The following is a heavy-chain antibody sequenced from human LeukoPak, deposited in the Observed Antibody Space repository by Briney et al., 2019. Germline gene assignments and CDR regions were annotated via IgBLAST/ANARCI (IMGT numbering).Heavy chain of an antibody. CDR1: GYSISSGYY. V-gene: IGHV4-38-2*02. CDR2: IFHSGST. Sequence: SETLSLTCTVSGYSISSGYYWGWIRQPPGKGLEWIGSIFHSGSTYYNLSLKGRVTISVDTSKNHFSLKLSSVTAADTAVYYCARDKEISAFDIWGQGTMVTVSS. J-gene: IGHJ3*02. CDR3: ARDKEISAFDI. D-gene: IGHD3-3*02.